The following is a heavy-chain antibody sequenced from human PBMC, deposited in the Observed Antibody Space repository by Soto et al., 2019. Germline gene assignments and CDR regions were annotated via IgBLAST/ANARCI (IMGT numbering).Heavy chain of an antibody. CDR2: ISGSGGST. D-gene: IGHD6-6*01. CDR3: AKAYSSSGGY. Sequence: PGGSLRLSCAASGFTFNAYTMHWVRQAPGKGLEWVSAISGSGGSTYYADSVKGRFTISRDNSKNTLYLQMNSLRAEDTAVYYCAKAYSSSGGYWGQGTLVTVSS. J-gene: IGHJ4*02. CDR1: GFTFNAYT. V-gene: IGHV3-23*01.